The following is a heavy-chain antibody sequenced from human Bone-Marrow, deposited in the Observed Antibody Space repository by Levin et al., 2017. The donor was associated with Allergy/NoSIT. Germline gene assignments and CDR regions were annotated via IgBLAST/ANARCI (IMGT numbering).Heavy chain of an antibody. J-gene: IGHJ5*02. D-gene: IGHD2-2*02. CDR2: IHTSGST. V-gene: IGHV4-4*07. CDR3: AKFTDCRSASCYTGWFDP. CDR1: DGSITSYH. Sequence: SETLSLTCTVSDGSITSYHWSWIRQPAGKGLEWIGRIHTSGSTTYNPSLKSRVTMSVDTSKNQFSLRLTSVTAADTAVYYCAKFTDCRSASCYTGWFDPWGQGTLVTVSS.